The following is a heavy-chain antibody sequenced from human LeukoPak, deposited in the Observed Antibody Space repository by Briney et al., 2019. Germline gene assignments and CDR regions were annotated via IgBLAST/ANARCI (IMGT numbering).Heavy chain of an antibody. Sequence: SETLSLTCSVSGDSITYYYWSWIRQPPGKGLEWIGYVYHSGSTNYNPSLKSRITISADTSKNQFSLKLNSVTAADTAIYYCARTFSGSWTPYYFDYWGQGILVTVSS. D-gene: IGHD6-6*01. CDR2: VYHSGST. CDR1: GDSITYYY. CDR3: ARTFSGSWTPYYFDY. V-gene: IGHV4-59*01. J-gene: IGHJ4*02.